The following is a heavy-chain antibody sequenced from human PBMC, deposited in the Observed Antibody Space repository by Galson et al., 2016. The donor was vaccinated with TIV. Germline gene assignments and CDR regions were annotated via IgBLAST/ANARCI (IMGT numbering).Heavy chain of an antibody. CDR3: ARHGPWPFYFDF. J-gene: IGHJ4*02. CDR1: GGSVSSSTYF. V-gene: IGHV4-39*01. Sequence: SETLSLTCTVSGGSVSSSTYFWAWVRQPPGEGLEWIGTVYYDGTTCTNPSLKSPVTLSVDSSKNQISLKLSSVTAADTAIYFCARHGPWPFYFDFWGQGTLVTVSS. CDR2: VYYDGTT.